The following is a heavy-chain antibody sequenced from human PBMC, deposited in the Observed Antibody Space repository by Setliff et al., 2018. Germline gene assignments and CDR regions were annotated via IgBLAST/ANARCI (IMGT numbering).Heavy chain of an antibody. V-gene: IGHV1-18*01. Sequence: ASVKVSCKASGYTFSDYGISWVRQAPGQGLEWMGRISPYTGNTFYAPQFQGRVIMTTETSTKTAYMHLSSLRSDDTAVYYCERLVRYCTNKACQRTSGDDFWGQGTLVTVSS. CDR1: GYTFSDYG. CDR3: ERLVRYCTNKACQRTSGDDF. D-gene: IGHD2-8*01. CDR2: ISPYTGNT. J-gene: IGHJ4*02.